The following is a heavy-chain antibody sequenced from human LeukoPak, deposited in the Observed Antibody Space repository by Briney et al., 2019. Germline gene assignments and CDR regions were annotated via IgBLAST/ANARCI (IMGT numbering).Heavy chain of an antibody. CDR2: ISTSGSYT. CDR3: ARAGVPAAMGPSIGMDV. V-gene: IGHV3-11*05. Sequence: NPGGSKISSSAASGFTFRDCCRSGIRQAPGKGLEWVSYISTSGSYTNYADSVTGRFTISRDNAKNSLYVQMNSLRAEDTAVYYCARAGVPAAMGPSIGMDVWG. J-gene: IGHJ6*02. D-gene: IGHD2-2*01. CDR1: GFTFRDCC.